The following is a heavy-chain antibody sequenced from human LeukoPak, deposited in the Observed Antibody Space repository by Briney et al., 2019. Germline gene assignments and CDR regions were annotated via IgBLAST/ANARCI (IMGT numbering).Heavy chain of an antibody. CDR2: IDWDDDK. V-gene: IGHV2-70*11. CDR1: GFSLSTSGRC. Sequence: RESGPALVKPTQTLTLTCTFSGFSLSTSGRCVSWIRQPPGKALEWLARIDWDDDKYYSTSLKTRLTISKDTSKNQVVRTMTNMDPVDTATYYCARILYDYVWEYYFDYWGQGTLVTVSS. D-gene: IGHD3-16*01. CDR3: ARILYDYVWEYYFDY. J-gene: IGHJ4*02.